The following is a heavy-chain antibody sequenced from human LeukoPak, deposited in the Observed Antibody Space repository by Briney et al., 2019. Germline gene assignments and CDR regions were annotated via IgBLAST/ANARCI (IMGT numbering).Heavy chain of an antibody. CDR3: ARDAVVRGVNKDYYYYYYMDV. Sequence: SETLSLTCTVSGYSISSGYYWGWIRQPPGKGLEWIGSIYHSGTTYYNPSLKSRVTISVDTSKNQFSLKLSSVTAADTAVYYCARDAVVRGVNKDYYYYYYMDVWGKGTTVTVSS. CDR2: IYHSGTT. J-gene: IGHJ6*03. CDR1: GYSISSGYY. D-gene: IGHD3-10*01. V-gene: IGHV4-38-2*02.